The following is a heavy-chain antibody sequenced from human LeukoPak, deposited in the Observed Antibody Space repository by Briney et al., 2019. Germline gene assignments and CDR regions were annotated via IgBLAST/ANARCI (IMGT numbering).Heavy chain of an antibody. J-gene: IGHJ5*01. CDR2: IYTSGST. D-gene: IGHD1-26*01. CDR3: ARDQGSYPYCFDS. V-gene: IGHV4-4*07. Sequence: SEALSLTCTVSGGSISSYYWSWIRQPAGKGLEWIGRIYTSGSTSYNPSLKSRVTMSVDTSKNQFSLQLSSVTAADTAVYYCARDQGSYPYCFDSWGQGTLVTVSS. CDR1: GGSISSYY.